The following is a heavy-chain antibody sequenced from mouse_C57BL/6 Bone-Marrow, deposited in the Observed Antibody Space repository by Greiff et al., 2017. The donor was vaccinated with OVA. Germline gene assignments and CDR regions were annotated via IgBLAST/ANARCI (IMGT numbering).Heavy chain of an antibody. CDR1: GYTFTSYW. Sequence: QVQLKQPGAELVKPGASVKLSCKASGYTFTSYWMHWVKQRPGQGLEWIGMIHPNSGSTNYNEKFKSKATLTVDKSSSTAYMQLSSLTSEDSAVYYCALFTTVVALDYWGQGTTLTVSS. CDR3: ALFTTVVALDY. J-gene: IGHJ2*01. V-gene: IGHV1-64*01. CDR2: IHPNSGST. D-gene: IGHD1-1*01.